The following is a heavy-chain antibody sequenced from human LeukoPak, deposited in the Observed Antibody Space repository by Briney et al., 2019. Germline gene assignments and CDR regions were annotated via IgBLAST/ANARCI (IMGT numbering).Heavy chain of an antibody. CDR2: INSDGSST. Sequence: GGSLRLSCAASGLTFSSYWLNWVRQAPGKGLVWVSRINSDGSSTSYADSVKGRFTISRDNAKNSLYLQMNSPRAEDTAVYYCAPAVSSGWYYFDRWGQGTVVTVSS. V-gene: IGHV3-74*01. D-gene: IGHD6-19*01. CDR3: APAVSSGWYYFDR. CDR1: GLTFSSYW. J-gene: IGHJ4*02.